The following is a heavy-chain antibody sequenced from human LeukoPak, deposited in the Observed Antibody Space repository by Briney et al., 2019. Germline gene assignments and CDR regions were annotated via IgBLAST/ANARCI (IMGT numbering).Heavy chain of an antibody. D-gene: IGHD1-14*01. CDR2: LSWHSGSI. CDR3: AKETKEGENLYYFDY. CDR1: GFKFNDYA. Sequence: HSGRSLRLSCVASGFKFNDYAMHWVRQAPGKGLEWVSGLSWHSGSIGYADSVKGRFIISRDNAKNSLYLEMNSLRPEDSALYYCAKETKEGENLYYFDYWGRGTLVTVSS. V-gene: IGHV3-9*01. J-gene: IGHJ4*02.